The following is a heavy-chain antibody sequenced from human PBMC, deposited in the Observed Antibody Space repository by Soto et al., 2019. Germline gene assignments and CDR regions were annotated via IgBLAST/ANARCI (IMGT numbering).Heavy chain of an antibody. D-gene: IGHD3-10*01. CDR2: ISTYNANT. Sequence: ASVKVSCKTSGYTSTSYGISWVRQAPGQGLEWMGWISTYNANTNYAQKLQGRVTMTTDTSTSTAYMELRSLRSDDTAVYYCLRASGSYYNSPFDFRAQRTLDTVSS. CDR3: LRASGSYYNSPFDF. V-gene: IGHV1-18*01. J-gene: IGHJ4*02. CDR1: GYTSTSYG.